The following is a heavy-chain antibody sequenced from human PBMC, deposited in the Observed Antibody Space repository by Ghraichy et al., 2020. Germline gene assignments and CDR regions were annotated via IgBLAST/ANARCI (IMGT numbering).Heavy chain of an antibody. CDR3: ARDGSPAASYVTMDV. CDR1: GGSISNYY. Sequence: SETLSLTCTVSGGSISNYYWNWIRQPPGKGLEWIGNIHNSGTKYNPSLQSRVTISVDTSKNQFSLKLTSVTAEDTAVYYCARDGSPAASYVTMDVWGQGTTVTVSS. V-gene: IGHV4-59*01. CDR2: IHNSGT. J-gene: IGHJ6*02. D-gene: IGHD2-2*01.